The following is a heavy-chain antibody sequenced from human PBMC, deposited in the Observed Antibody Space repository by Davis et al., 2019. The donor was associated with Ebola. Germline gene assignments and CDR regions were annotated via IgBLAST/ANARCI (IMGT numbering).Heavy chain of an antibody. D-gene: IGHD4-23*01. CDR3: TGGAPISTMVGKYWNY. CDR2: ISHSGNT. J-gene: IGHJ4*02. Sequence: PSETLSLTCAVYGGSFSGYYWSWIRQPPGKGLEWIGEISHSGNTNYNPSLKSRATISEDTPKNQFSLRLSSVTAADTAVYYCTGGAPISTMVGKYWNYWGQGTLVTVSS. V-gene: IGHV4-34*01. CDR1: GGSFSGYY.